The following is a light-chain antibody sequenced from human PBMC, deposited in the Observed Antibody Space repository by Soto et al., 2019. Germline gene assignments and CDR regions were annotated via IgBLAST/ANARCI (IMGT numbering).Light chain of an antibody. V-gene: IGKV3-11*01. J-gene: IGKJ1*01. CDR1: QSVSGY. CDR2: GAS. Sequence: EVVLTQSPVTLSLAPGERATLSCRASQSVSGYLAWYQQKPGQAPRLLIYGASNRATGIPDRFSGSGSGTDFTLTISRLEPEDFAVYYCQQRSNWTFGQGTKVDIK. CDR3: QQRSNWT.